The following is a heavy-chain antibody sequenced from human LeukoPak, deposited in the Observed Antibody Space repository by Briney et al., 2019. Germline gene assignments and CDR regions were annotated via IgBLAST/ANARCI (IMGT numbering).Heavy chain of an antibody. J-gene: IGHJ4*02. CDR2: IYYSGST. D-gene: IGHD3-3*01. V-gene: IGHV4-39*01. CDR1: GGSISSSSYY. CDR3: ARLEGVVPY. Sequence: SETLSLTCTVSGGSISSSSYYWDWIRQPPGKGLEWIGSIYYSGSTYYNPSLKSRVTISVDTSKNQFSLKLSSVTAADTAVYYCARLEGVVPYWGQGTLVTVSS.